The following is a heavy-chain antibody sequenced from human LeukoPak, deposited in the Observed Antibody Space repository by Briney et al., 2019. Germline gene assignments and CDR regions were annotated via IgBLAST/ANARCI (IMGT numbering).Heavy chain of an antibody. D-gene: IGHD3-10*01. V-gene: IGHV3-23*01. Sequence: GGSLRLSCAASGFTFSKHGMNWVRQAPGKGLEWGSGISPSGDITYYADSVKGRFTISRDNSKNTLYLEVISLTAEDTAVYYCAKDDAWLRFGEWSQGTLVTVSS. CDR3: AKDDAWLRFGE. J-gene: IGHJ4*02. CDR1: GFTFSKHG. CDR2: ISPSGDIT.